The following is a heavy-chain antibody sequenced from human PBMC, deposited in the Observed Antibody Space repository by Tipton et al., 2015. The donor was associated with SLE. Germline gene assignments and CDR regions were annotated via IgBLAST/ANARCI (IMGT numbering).Heavy chain of an antibody. CDR1: GFTFTNYA. V-gene: IGHV1-18*01. CDR2: INGYNGNT. Sequence: QVQLVQSGAEAKKPGASVRVSCKASGFTFTNYAFIWVRQAPGQGLEWMGWINGYNGNTNYAQRGQGRVTMTTDTSTGTAYMGLRSLRSDDTAVYYCARDHEYPPGMSVRSQGTTVTISS. CDR3: ARDHEYPPGMSV. J-gene: IGHJ6*02. D-gene: IGHD6-6*01.